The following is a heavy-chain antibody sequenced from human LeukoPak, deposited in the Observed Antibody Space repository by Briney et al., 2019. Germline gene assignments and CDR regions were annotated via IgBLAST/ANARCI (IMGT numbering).Heavy chain of an antibody. CDR2: ISSSGGST. D-gene: IGHD2-8*01. J-gene: IGHJ4*02. Sequence: GGSLRLSCAASGFTFSSYAMSWVRQAPGKGLEWVSSISSSGGSTYYADSVKGRFTISRDNSKNTLYLQMNTLRAEDTAVYYCAKEMVVSYSPFFDYWGQGTLVTVSS. CDR1: GFTFSSYA. CDR3: AKEMVVSYSPFFDY. V-gene: IGHV3-23*01.